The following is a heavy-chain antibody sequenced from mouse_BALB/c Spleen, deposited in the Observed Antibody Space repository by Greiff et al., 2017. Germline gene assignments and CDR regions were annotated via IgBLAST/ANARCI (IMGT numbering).Heavy chain of an antibody. Sequence: VQLQQSGAELAKPGASVKMSCKASGYTFTSYWMHWVKQRPGQGLEWIGYINPSSGYTNYNQKFKDKATLTADKSSSTAYMQLSSLTSEDSAVYYCARSITPYFDYWGQGTTLTVSS. J-gene: IGHJ2*01. D-gene: IGHD1-3*01. V-gene: IGHV1-7*01. CDR2: INPSSGYT. CDR1: GYTFTSYW. CDR3: ARSITPYFDY.